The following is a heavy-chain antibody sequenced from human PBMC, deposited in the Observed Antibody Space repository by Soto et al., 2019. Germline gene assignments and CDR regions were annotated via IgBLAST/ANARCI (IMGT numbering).Heavy chain of an antibody. J-gene: IGHJ6*02. V-gene: IGHV4-39*01. CDR3: ARQRPTDGRWEFANYYGMDV. Sequence: SETLSLTCSVSGGSINNTNYSWVWIRQPPGKGLEWIGMIYYNGRTYYSESLKSRVTISVDPSKNQFSLKLSSVTAADTAVYYCARQRPTDGRWEFANYYGMDVWGQGTPVTVSS. CDR1: GGSINNTNYS. CDR2: IYYNGRT. D-gene: IGHD1-26*01.